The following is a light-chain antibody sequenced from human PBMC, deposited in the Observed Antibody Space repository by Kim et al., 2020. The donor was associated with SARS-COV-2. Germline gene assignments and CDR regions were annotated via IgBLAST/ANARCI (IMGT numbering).Light chain of an antibody. J-gene: IGKJ2*01. CDR2: AAS. Sequence: SASVGDGVTITCRASHNIENDLSWYQQKTGKAPKVLIFAASALQSGVPARFSGRGSGTDFTLTITSLKPEDSATYYCQQSYSFPYTLGQGTKLEIK. CDR1: HNIEND. CDR3: QQSYSFPYT. V-gene: IGKV1-39*01.